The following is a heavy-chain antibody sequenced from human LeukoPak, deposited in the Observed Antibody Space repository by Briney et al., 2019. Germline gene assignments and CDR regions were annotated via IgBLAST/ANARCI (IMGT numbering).Heavy chain of an antibody. J-gene: IGHJ4*02. CDR3: ANGASSLFGEFQPGATHFDY. CDR2: IYYSGST. V-gene: IGHV4-39*01. CDR1: GGSISSSSYY. Sequence: SETLSLTCTVSGGSISSSSYYWGWIRQPPGKGLEWIGSIYYSGSTYYNPSLKSRVTISVDTSKNQFSLKLSSVTAADTAVYYCANGASSLFGEFQPGATHFDYWGQGTLVTVSS. D-gene: IGHD3-10*01.